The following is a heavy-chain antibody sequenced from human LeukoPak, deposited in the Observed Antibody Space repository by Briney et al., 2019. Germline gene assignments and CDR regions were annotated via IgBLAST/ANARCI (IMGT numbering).Heavy chain of an antibody. CDR3: AREDNYDILTGYSKSIDY. J-gene: IGHJ4*02. D-gene: IGHD3-9*01. CDR2: ISSSSSYI. CDR1: GFTFGSYS. V-gene: IGHV3-21*01. Sequence: GGSLRLSCAASGFTFGSYSMNWVRQAPGKGLEWVSSISSSSSYIYYADSVKGRFTISRDNAKNSLYLQMNSLRAEDTAVYYCAREDNYDILTGYSKSIDYWGQGTLVTVSS.